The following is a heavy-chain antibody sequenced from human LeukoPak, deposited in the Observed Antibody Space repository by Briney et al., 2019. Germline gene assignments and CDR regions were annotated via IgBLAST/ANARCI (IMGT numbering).Heavy chain of an antibody. Sequence: SGTLSLTCAVSGGSISSSNWWSWVHQPPGKGLEWIGEIYHSGSTNYNPSLKSRVTISVDKSKNQFSLKLSSVTAADTAVYYCASVLNYYGSGSYAGPSYYFDYWGQGTLVTVSS. D-gene: IGHD3-10*01. CDR3: ASVLNYYGSGSYAGPSYYFDY. CDR2: IYHSGST. CDR1: GGSISSSNW. V-gene: IGHV4-4*02. J-gene: IGHJ4*02.